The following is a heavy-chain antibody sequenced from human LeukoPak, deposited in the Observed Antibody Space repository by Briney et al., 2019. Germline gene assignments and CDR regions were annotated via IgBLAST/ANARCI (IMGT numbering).Heavy chain of an antibody. V-gene: IGHV3-23*01. D-gene: IGHD3-22*01. CDR3: AKGSSGYFFDL. CDR2: ISNDGGGT. CDR1: GFTFSSYW. Sequence: GGSLRLSCAASGFTFSSYWMTWVRQAPGKGLEWVSAISNDGGGTTYADFVKGRFSVSRDNSKNTLFLQMNSLRAEDTALYYRAKGSSGYFFDLWGRGTLVTVSS. J-gene: IGHJ4*02.